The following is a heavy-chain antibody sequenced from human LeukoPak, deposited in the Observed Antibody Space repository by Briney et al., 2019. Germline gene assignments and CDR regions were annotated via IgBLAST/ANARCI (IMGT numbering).Heavy chain of an antibody. Sequence: NLGESLKISCKGSGYSFTSYWIGWVRQMPGKGLEWMGIIYPGDSDTRYSPSFQGQVTISADKSISTAYLQWSSLKASDTAMYYCARLGVGFQLPDNWFDPWGQGTLVTVSS. CDR2: IYPGDSDT. J-gene: IGHJ5*02. CDR3: ARLGVGFQLPDNWFDP. V-gene: IGHV5-51*01. D-gene: IGHD2-2*01. CDR1: GYSFTSYW.